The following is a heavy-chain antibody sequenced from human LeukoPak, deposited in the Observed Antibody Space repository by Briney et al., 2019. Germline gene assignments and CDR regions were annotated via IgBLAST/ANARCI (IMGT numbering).Heavy chain of an antibody. D-gene: IGHD3-9*01. CDR2: INPSGGST. CDR3: ARGYYDILTGYYPVDLDY. V-gene: IGHV1-46*01. J-gene: IGHJ4*02. Sequence: ASVKVSCKASGYTFTSYYMHWVRQAPGQGLEWMGIINPSGGSTSYAQKFQGRVTMTRDTSTSTVYMELSSLRSEDTAVYYCARGYYDILTGYYPVDLDYRSQGTLVTVSS. CDR1: GYTFTSYY.